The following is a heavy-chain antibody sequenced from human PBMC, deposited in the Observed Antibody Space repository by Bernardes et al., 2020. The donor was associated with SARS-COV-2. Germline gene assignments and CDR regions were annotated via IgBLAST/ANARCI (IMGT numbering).Heavy chain of an antibody. CDR2: LNLKSGSK. V-gene: IGHV1-8*01. J-gene: IGHJ4*02. D-gene: IGHD4-17*01. CDR3: ARTYGDLDY. Sequence: ASVKVSCKASGYTFTSYDINWVRQATGQGLEWMGWLNLKSGSKGSAQKFQGRVTMTRDTSISTAYMELSSLRSEDTAVYYCARTYGDLDYWGQGTLVTVSS. CDR1: GYTFTSYD.